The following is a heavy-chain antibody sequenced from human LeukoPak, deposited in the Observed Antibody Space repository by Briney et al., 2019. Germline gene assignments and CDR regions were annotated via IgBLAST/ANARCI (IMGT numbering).Heavy chain of an antibody. J-gene: IGHJ3*02. V-gene: IGHV4-59*12. CDR2: IYYSGST. D-gene: IGHD3-9*01. CDR3: ARVYYDILTGYWHAFDI. CDR1: GGSISSYY. Sequence: SETLSLTCTVSGGSISSYYWSWIRQPPGKGLEWIGYIYYSGSTNYNPSLKSRVTISVDTSKNQFSLKLSSVTAADTAVYYCARVYYDILTGYWHAFDIWGQGTMVTVSS.